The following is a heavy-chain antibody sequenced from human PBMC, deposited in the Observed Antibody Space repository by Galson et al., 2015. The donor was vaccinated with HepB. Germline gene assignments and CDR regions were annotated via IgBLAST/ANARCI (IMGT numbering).Heavy chain of an antibody. CDR2: IDWDDDK. CDR1: GFSPSTSGMS. CDR3: ARITRLGSSWYYGLDV. V-gene: IGHV2-70*01. D-gene: IGHD6-19*01. J-gene: IGHJ6*02. Sequence: PALVKPTQTLTLTCTFSGFSPSTSGMSVSWIRQPPGKALEWLALIDWDDDKYYSTSLKTRLTISKDTSKNQVVLTLTNMDPVDTATYYCARITRLGSSWYYGLDVWGQGTTVTVSS.